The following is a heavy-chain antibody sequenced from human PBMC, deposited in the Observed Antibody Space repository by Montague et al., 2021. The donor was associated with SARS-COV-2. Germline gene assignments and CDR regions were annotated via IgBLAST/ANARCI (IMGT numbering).Heavy chain of an antibody. CDR2: VYTTGST. CDR1: GESISGFY. CDR3: ARAVIYGGYAFAYFDF. Sequence: SETLSLTCTVSGESISGFYWNWIRQPAGKGLEWIGRVYTTGSTNYNPSPKSRVTISGDTSRNQFSLRLTSVTAADTAMYYCARAVIYGGYAFAYFDFWGQGVLVTVSS. V-gene: IGHV4-4*07. J-gene: IGHJ4*02. D-gene: IGHD5-12*01.